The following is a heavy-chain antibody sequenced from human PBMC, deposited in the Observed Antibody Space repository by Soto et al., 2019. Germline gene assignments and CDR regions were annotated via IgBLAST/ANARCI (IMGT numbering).Heavy chain of an antibody. CDR3: TRLLSDAFDI. CDR2: IRSKGNSYAT. J-gene: IGHJ3*02. Sequence: GGSLRLSCAASGFTFSGSAMHWVRQASGKGLEWVGRIRSKGNSYATAYAASVKGRFTISRDDSKNTAYLQMNSLKTEDTAVYYCTRLLSDAFDIWGQGTTGIVSS. CDR1: GFTFSGSA. V-gene: IGHV3-73*01.